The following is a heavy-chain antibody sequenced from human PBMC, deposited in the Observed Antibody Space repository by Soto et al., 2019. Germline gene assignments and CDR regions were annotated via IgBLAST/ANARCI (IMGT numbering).Heavy chain of an antibody. CDR2: IKSKTDGGTT. Sequence: GGSLRLSCAASGFTFSNAWMNWVRQAPGKGLEWVGRIKSKTDGGTTDYAAPVKGRFTISRDDSKNTLYLQMNSLKTEDTAVYYCTTGHPLASRLYGSGSYGDYWGQGTLVTVSS. D-gene: IGHD3-10*01. CDR1: GFTFSNAW. V-gene: IGHV3-15*07. J-gene: IGHJ4*02. CDR3: TTGHPLASRLYGSGSYGDY.